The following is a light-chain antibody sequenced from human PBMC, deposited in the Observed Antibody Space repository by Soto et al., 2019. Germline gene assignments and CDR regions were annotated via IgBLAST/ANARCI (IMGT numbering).Light chain of an antibody. J-gene: IGKJ3*01. Sequence: EIVLPKSPAPLSLSPGERAPLSCRASQSVANYLAWYQQKPGQAPRLLIYDVSNRATGTPARFSGSGSGTDFTLSISSLEPEDFAVYYCQQRSNRPRFTFGPGTKVDIK. CDR1: QSVANY. CDR3: QQRSNRPRFT. V-gene: IGKV3-11*01. CDR2: DVS.